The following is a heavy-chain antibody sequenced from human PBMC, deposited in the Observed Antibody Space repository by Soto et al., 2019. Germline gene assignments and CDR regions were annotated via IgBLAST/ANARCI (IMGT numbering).Heavy chain of an antibody. CDR3: AREFVVVPAAFYYYYYYMDV. D-gene: IGHD2-2*01. CDR2: INAGNGNT. CDR1: GYTFTSYA. J-gene: IGHJ6*03. Sequence: ASVKVSCKASGYTFTSYAMHWVRQAPGQRLEWMGWINAGNGNTKYSQKFQGRVTITRDTSASTAYMELSSLRSEDTAVYYCAREFVVVPAAFYYYYYYMDVWGKGTTVTVSS. V-gene: IGHV1-3*01.